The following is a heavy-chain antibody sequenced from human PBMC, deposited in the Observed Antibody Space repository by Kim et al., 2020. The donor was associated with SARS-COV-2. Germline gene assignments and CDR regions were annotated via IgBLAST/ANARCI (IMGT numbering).Heavy chain of an antibody. Sequence: SETLSLTCTVSGGSISSGGYYWSWIRQHPGKGLEWIGYIYYSGSTYYNPSLKSRVTISVDTSKNQFSLKLSSVTAADTAVYYCARGPDNYYGMDVWGQGTTVTVSS. CDR1: GGSISSGGYY. CDR3: ARGPDNYYGMDV. CDR2: IYYSGST. V-gene: IGHV4-31*03. J-gene: IGHJ6*02.